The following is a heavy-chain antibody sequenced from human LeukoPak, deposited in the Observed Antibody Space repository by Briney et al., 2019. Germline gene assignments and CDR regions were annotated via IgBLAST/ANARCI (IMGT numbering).Heavy chain of an antibody. Sequence: QPGRSLRLSCAASGFTFSSYAMHWVRQAPGKGLEWVAVISYDGSNKYYADSVKGRFTISRDNSKNTLYLQMNSLRAEVTAVYYCARVLRIAAADPFDYWGQGTLVTVSS. CDR1: GFTFSSYA. V-gene: IGHV3-30*04. J-gene: IGHJ4*02. D-gene: IGHD6-13*01. CDR3: ARVLRIAAADPFDY. CDR2: ISYDGSNK.